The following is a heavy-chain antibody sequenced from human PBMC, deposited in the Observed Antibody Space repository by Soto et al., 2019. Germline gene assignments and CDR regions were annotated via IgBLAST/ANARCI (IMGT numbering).Heavy chain of an antibody. Sequence: EVQLVESGGGLVKPGGSLRLSCAGSGFTFSNAWMSCVRQAPGKGLEWVGRIKSKTDGGTTDYAAPVKGRFIISRDDSKNTLYLQMNSLKTEDTAVYYCTTDPTPTYSSSWQNFDYWGQGTLVTVSS. CDR1: GFTFSNAW. J-gene: IGHJ4*02. V-gene: IGHV3-15*01. CDR2: IKSKTDGGTT. CDR3: TTDPTPTYSSSWQNFDY. D-gene: IGHD6-13*01.